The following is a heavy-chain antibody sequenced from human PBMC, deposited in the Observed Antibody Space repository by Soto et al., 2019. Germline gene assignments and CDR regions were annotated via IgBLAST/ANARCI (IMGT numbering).Heavy chain of an antibody. J-gene: IGHJ6*02. D-gene: IGHD2-15*01. CDR2: IIPSFGTA. Sequence: QVQLVQSGAEVKKPGSSVKVSCKAPGGTFSSYAISWVRQAPGQGLEWMGGIIPSFGTANYAQKFQGRVTITADDSTSTGYMELRSLRSEDTAVYYCARSQGGSSSLDIYYYYYYGMDVWGQGTTVTVSS. V-gene: IGHV1-69*01. CDR1: GGTFSSYA. CDR3: ARSQGGSSSLDIYYYYYYGMDV.